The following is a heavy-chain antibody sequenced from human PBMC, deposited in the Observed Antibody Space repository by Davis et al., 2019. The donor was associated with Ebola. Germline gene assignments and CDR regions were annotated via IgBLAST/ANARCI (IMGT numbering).Heavy chain of an antibody. Sequence: GSLRLSCTVSGGSISSGGYYWSWIRQHPGKGLEWIGYIYYSGSTNYNPSLKSRVTISVDTSKNQFSLKLSSVTAADTAVYYCARDLTLVYYYGMDVWGQGTTVTVSS. V-gene: IGHV4-61*08. CDR1: GGSISSGGYY. D-gene: IGHD3-10*01. J-gene: IGHJ6*02. CDR2: IYYSGST. CDR3: ARDLTLVYYYGMDV.